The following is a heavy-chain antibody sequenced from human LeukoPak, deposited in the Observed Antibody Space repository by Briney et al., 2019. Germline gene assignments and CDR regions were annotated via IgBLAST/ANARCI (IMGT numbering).Heavy chain of an antibody. CDR1: GFIFSTYA. J-gene: IGHJ4*02. V-gene: IGHV3-23*01. Sequence: GGSLRLSCATSGFIFSTYALSWVRQAPGKGLEWASSISGSGGSTYHADSVKGRFTISRDSSKNTLYLQMNSLRAEDTAIYYCARVIRAAPGKGYFDYWSQGTLVTVSS. CDR2: ISGSGGST. CDR3: ARVIRAAPGKGYFDY. D-gene: IGHD6-13*01.